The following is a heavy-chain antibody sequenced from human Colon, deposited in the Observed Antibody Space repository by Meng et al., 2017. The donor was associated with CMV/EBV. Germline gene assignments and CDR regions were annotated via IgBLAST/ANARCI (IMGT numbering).Heavy chain of an antibody. Sequence: QAPVVRPRTEVTKPGASVKVSCKGSGYTFTDYYIHGVRQAPGQGLEWMGLINSNSGATKYAQKFQDRITMTRDTSISTAYMELTSLRSDDTAVYCCERVGGWIGSSSIFGWFDPWGQGTLVTVSS. V-gene: IGHV1-2*02. D-gene: IGHD6-6*01. CDR3: ERVGGWIGSSSIFGWFDP. J-gene: IGHJ5*02. CDR1: GYTFTDYY. CDR2: INSNSGAT.